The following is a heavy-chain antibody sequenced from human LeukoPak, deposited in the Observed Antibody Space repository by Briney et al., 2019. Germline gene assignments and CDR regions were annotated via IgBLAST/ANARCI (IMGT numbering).Heavy chain of an antibody. CDR1: GGSISSSNW. V-gene: IGHV4-4*02. CDR3: ATLVFSSGTHYFDY. Sequence: SSETLSLTCAVSGGSISSSNWWSWVRQPPGKGLEWIGEIYHSGTTTYNPSLKSRVTISVDKFNNQFSLKLSSVTAADTAVYYCATLVFSSGTHYFDYWGQGTLVTVSS. J-gene: IGHJ4*02. CDR2: IYHSGTT.